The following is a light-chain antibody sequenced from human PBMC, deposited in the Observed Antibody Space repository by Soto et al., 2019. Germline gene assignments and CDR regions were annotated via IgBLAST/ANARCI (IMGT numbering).Light chain of an antibody. Sequence: ELVMTQSPDTLSVTPGERAILSCRASQSVSTYLAWYQQKPGQAPRLLIFDASNRATGIPARFSGSGSGTDFTLTISSLEPEDFAVYYCQQRADWPATFGPGTKVDIK. J-gene: IGKJ3*01. CDR3: QQRADWPAT. CDR2: DAS. CDR1: QSVSTY. V-gene: IGKV3-11*01.